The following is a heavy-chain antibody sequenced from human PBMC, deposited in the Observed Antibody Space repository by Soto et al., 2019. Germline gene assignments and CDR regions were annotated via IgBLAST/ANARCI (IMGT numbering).Heavy chain of an antibody. V-gene: IGHV3-11*01. D-gene: IGHD6-6*01. CDR2: ISSSGSST. J-gene: IGHJ4*02. CDR1: GFTFGDYY. Sequence: QVQLVESGGGLVKPGGSLRLSCAASGFTFGDYYMSWIRQAPGKGLEWVSYISSSGSSTYYVDSVRGRFTISRDNAKNSLYLQMDSLGAEDPAVYYCTRAAPARPVAWYWGQGTLVTVSS. CDR3: TRAAPARPVAWY.